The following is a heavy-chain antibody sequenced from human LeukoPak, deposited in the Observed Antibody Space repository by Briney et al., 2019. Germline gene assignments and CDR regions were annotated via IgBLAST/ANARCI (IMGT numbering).Heavy chain of an antibody. V-gene: IGHV3-7*02. CDR3: ARHDYGGNSGDY. CDR2: IKQDGSEK. CDR1: GFTFSSYW. Sequence: GGSLRLSCAASGFTFSSYWMTWVRQAPGKGLEWVANIKQDGSEKYYVDSMKGRFTISRDNAKNALFLQMNSLRDEDTAVYYCARHDYGGNSGDYWGQGTLVTVSS. D-gene: IGHD4-23*01. J-gene: IGHJ4*02.